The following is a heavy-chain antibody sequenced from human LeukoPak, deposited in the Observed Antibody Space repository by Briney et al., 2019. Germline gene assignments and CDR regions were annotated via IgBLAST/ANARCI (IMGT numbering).Heavy chain of an antibody. CDR1: GGTFSSYG. CDR2: ISAYNGNT. Sequence: ASVKVSCNASGGTFSSYGISWVRQAPGQGLEWMGWISAYNGNTNYAQKLQGRVTMTTDKSTSTAYMEMRSLRSDDTAVYYCASSPEPSMVRGVIGGSYWFDLWGQGTLVTVSS. V-gene: IGHV1-18*04. J-gene: IGHJ5*02. D-gene: IGHD3-10*01. CDR3: ASSPEPSMVRGVIGGSYWFDL.